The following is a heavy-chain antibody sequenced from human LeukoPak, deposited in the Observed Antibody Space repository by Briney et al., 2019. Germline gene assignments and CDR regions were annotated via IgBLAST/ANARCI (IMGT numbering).Heavy chain of an antibody. J-gene: IGHJ4*02. CDR2: IKQDGSEK. CDR3: AKGTTDYDASDPLDF. V-gene: IGHV3-7*03. CDR1: GFTFSSYW. Sequence: GGSLRLSCAASGFTFSSYWMSWVRQAPGKGLEWVANIKQDGSEKYYVDSVKGRFTISRDNSKNTLYLQMNSLRAEDTAVFYCAKGTTDYDASDPLDFWGQGTLVTVSS. D-gene: IGHD3-16*01.